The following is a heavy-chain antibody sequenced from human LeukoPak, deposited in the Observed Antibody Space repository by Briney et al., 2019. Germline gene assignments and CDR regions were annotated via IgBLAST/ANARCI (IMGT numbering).Heavy chain of an antibody. D-gene: IGHD6-13*01. J-gene: IGHJ6*04. CDR1: GGSISSYY. V-gene: IGHV4-59*01. CDR2: IYYSGST. Sequence: PSETLSLTCTVSGGSISSYYWSWIRQPPGKGLEWIGYIYYSGSTNYNPSLKSRVTISVDTSKNQLSLKLSSVTAADTAVYYCAGYSRTNTVDVWGKGTTVTISS. CDR3: AGYSRTNTVDV.